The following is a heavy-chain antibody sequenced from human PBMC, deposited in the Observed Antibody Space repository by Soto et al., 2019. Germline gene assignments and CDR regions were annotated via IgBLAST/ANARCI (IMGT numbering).Heavy chain of an antibody. J-gene: IGHJ6*02. V-gene: IGHV1-69*08. Sequence: QVQLVQYGAEVKKPGSSVKVSCKASGDTFRRYSITWVRQAPGQGVEWMGRINPIVEIARYAQKFQGRVTITVDKAATTAHMELTSLRSEDTAVYYCARDRRTNYDYYGMDVWGQGTTVTVSS. CDR3: ARDRRTNYDYYGMDV. CDR2: INPIVEIA. CDR1: GDTFRRYS.